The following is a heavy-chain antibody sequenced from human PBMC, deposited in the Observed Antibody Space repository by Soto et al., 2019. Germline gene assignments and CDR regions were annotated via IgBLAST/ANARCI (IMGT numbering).Heavy chain of an antibody. CDR3: ARLKGYCSGGSCYSPYYYYGMDV. CDR1: GYSFTSYW. J-gene: IGHJ6*02. D-gene: IGHD2-15*01. V-gene: IGHV5-10-1*01. Sequence: PGESLKISCKGSGYSFTSYWISWVHQMPGKGLEWMGRIDPSDSYTNYSPSFQGHVTISADKSISTAYLQWSSLKASDTAMYYCARLKGYCSGGSCYSPYYYYGMDVWGQGTTVTVSS. CDR2: IDPSDSYT.